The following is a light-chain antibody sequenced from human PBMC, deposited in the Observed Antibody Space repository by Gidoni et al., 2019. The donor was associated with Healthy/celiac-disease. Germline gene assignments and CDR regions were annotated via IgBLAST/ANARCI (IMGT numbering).Light chain of an antibody. CDR1: QGISSY. J-gene: IGKJ1*01. CDR3: QQYYSYPPT. Sequence: AIRMTQSPSSFSASTGDRVTITCRASQGISSYLAWYQQKPGKAPKLLIYAASNLQSGVPSRFSGSGSGTDFTLTISCLQSEDFATYYCQQYYSYPPTFGQXTKVEIK. CDR2: AAS. V-gene: IGKV1-8*01.